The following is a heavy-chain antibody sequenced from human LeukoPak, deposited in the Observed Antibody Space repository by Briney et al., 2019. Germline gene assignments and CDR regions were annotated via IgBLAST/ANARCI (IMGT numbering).Heavy chain of an antibody. V-gene: IGHV1-18*01. J-gene: IGHJ4*02. CDR1: GYTFNSYG. Sequence: GSAVHVTCLATGYTFNSYGISCVRQAPGNVLAWMGWIRAYNGNTNCAHKIQGKVTMTTDTSTITAYMKLGSPISDDTTVYYCARDRGGIATPDRYWGQGTLVTVSS. CDR2: IRAYNGNT. D-gene: IGHD5-24*01. CDR3: ARDRGGIATPDRY.